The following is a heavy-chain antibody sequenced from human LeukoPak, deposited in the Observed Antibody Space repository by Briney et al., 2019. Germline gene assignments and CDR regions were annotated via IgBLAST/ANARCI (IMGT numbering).Heavy chain of an antibody. CDR3: ARDKRLANFDY. V-gene: IGHV3-21*01. D-gene: IGHD1-1*01. Sequence: GGSLRLSCAASGFMFSDYSLNWVRQAPGKGLEWISSISSSGQYIYYADSVKGRFTISRDNAKNSVYLQMNTLTEEDNAIYYCARDKRLANFDYWGQGILVTVSS. CDR1: GFMFSDYS. J-gene: IGHJ4*02. CDR2: ISSSGQYI.